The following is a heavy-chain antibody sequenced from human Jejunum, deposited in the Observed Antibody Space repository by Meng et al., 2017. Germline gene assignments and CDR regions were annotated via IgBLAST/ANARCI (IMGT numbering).Heavy chain of an antibody. CDR1: GYTFTNYI. J-gene: IGHJ3*02. CDR3: ARGRRWPDIYDGFDI. Sequence: ASVKVSCKASGYTFTNYILNWVRQAPGQGLEWMGWINTNTGNPTYAQGFTGRFVFSLDTSVNTAYLQISSLKAEDTAVYYCARGRRWPDIYDGFDIWGHGTMVTVSS. V-gene: IGHV7-4-1*02. CDR2: INTNTGNP. D-gene: IGHD3-9*01.